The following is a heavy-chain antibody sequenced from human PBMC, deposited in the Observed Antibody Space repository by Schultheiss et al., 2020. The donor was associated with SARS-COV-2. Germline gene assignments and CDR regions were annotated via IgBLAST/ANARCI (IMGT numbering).Heavy chain of an antibody. CDR1: GYSISSGYY. D-gene: IGHD2-8*02. Sequence: SQTLSLTCAVSGYSISSGYYWSWIRQPPGKGLEWIGEINHSGSTNYNPSLKSRVTISVDTSKNQFSLKLSSVTAADTAVYYCARGRMYWRNWFDPWGQGTLVTVSS. CDR2: INHSGST. CDR3: ARGRMYWRNWFDP. J-gene: IGHJ5*02. V-gene: IGHV4-34*01.